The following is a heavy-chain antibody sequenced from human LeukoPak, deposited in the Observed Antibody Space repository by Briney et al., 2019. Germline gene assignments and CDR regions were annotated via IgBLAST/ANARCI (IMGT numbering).Heavy chain of an antibody. D-gene: IGHD3-10*01. CDR1: GFTFSNAW. Sequence: GGSLRLSCAASGFTFSNAWMSWVRQAPGKGLEWVGRIKPKTDGETADYAAPVKGRFTISRDDSKNTLYLQMNSLKTEDTAVYYCAKDRPVDYGSGSYYNLYFDYWGQGTLVTVSS. J-gene: IGHJ4*02. V-gene: IGHV3-15*01. CDR2: IKPKTDGETA. CDR3: AKDRPVDYGSGSYYNLYFDY.